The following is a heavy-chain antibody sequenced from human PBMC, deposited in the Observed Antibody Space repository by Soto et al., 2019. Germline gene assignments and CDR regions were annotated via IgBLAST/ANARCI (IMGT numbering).Heavy chain of an antibody. CDR1: GYTLTELS. J-gene: IGHJ6*03. D-gene: IGHD6-19*01. V-gene: IGHV1-24*01. CDR2: FDPEDGET. Sequence: ASVKVSCKVSGYTLTELSMHWVRQAPGKGLEWMGGFDPEDGETIYAQKFQGRVTMTEDTSTDTAYMELSSLRSEDTAVYYCARELGRSGWNYYYYYMDVWGKGTTVTVSS. CDR3: ARELGRSGWNYYYYYMDV.